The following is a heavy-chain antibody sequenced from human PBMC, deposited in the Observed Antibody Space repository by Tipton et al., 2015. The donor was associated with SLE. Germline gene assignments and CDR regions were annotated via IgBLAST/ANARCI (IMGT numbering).Heavy chain of an antibody. CDR2: IYYSGST. J-gene: IGHJ4*02. CDR1: GGSISSYY. Sequence: TLSLTCTVSGGSISSYYWSWIRQPPGKGLEWIGYIYYSGSTNYNPSLKSRVTISVDTSKNQFSLKLSSVTAADTAVYYCASGRGFSTSSSGGIDYWGQGTLVTVSS. V-gene: IGHV4-59*08. CDR3: ASGRGFSTSSSGGIDY. D-gene: IGHD6-6*01.